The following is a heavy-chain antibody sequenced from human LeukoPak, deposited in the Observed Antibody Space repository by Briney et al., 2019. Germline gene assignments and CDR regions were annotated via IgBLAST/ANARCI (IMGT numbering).Heavy chain of an antibody. CDR1: GFNFSSYS. Sequence: PGGSLRLSCAASGFNFSSYSMNWVRQAPGKGLEWVSSISSSSSYIYYADSVKGRFTISRDNAKNSLYLQMNSLRAEDTAVYYCARDGDNTYYYGSGSDFDYWGQGTLVTVSS. CDR3: ARDGDNTYYYGSGSDFDY. D-gene: IGHD3-10*01. J-gene: IGHJ4*02. V-gene: IGHV3-21*01. CDR2: ISSSSSYI.